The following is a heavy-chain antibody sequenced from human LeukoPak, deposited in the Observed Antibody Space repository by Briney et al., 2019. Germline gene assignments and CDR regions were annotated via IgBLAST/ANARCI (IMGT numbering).Heavy chain of an antibody. CDR3: ARLTAYCGGDCRWFDP. CDR2: INYSGST. V-gene: IGHV4-59*08. CDR1: GGSINNYY. J-gene: IGHJ5*02. Sequence: SETLSLTCTVSGGSINNYYWSWIRQPPAKGLEWLAYINYSGSTNYNPSLKSRVTISVDTSKNQFSLKLSSVTAADTAVYYCARLTAYCGGDCRWFDPWGQGTLVTVSS. D-gene: IGHD2-21*02.